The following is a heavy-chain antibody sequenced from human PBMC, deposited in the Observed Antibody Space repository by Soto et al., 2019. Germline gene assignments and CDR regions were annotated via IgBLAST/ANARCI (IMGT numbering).Heavy chain of an antibody. CDR2: IYYSGGT. Sequence: SETLSLTCTVSGGSTSSGTYYWSWIRQHPGKGLEWIGYIYYSGGTYQNPSLKSRVTISLDTSKNQFSLKLSSVTAADTAIYYWAGVFRGYARFAYWGQGPLAPVS. D-gene: IGHD5-12*01. CDR3: AGVFRGYARFAY. CDR1: GGSTSSGTYY. V-gene: IGHV4-31*03. J-gene: IGHJ4*02.